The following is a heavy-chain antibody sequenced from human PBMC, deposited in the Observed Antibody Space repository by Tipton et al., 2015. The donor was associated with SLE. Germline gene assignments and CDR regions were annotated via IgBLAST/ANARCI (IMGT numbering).Heavy chain of an antibody. CDR1: GGSISSSNYY. J-gene: IGHJ4*02. D-gene: IGHD3-16*01. V-gene: IGHV4-61*05. Sequence: TLSLTCTVSGGSISSSNYYWSWIRQPPGKGLEWIGYIYYTGSTNYNPSLKSRLTISADTSKNQFSLKLSSVTAADTAVYYCTGGYFDYWGQGTLVTVSS. CDR3: TGGYFDY. CDR2: IYYTGST.